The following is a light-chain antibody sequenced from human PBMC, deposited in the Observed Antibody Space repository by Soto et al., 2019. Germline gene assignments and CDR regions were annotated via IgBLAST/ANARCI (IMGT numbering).Light chain of an antibody. Sequence: EIVLTQSPGTLSLSPGERATLSCRASQSISSTYLAWYQQKPGQAPRLVIYGASSRATGIPDRFSGSGSGTDFTLTISRLEPEDFAVYYCQQYGSSPRTFGQGTKLAIK. J-gene: IGKJ2*01. CDR3: QQYGSSPRT. CDR2: GAS. CDR1: QSISSTY. V-gene: IGKV3-20*01.